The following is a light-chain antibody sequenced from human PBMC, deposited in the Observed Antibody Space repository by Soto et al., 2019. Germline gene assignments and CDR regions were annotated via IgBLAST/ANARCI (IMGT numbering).Light chain of an antibody. Sequence: DIQMTQSPSSLSASVGDRVTITCRASQGISSYLAWYQQRPGKVPKVLIYAASTLHSGVPSRFSGSGSGTDFTLTISNVQPEDAATYYCQNYYNAPETFGQGTKVEIE. V-gene: IGKV1-27*01. CDR1: QGISSY. CDR2: AAS. J-gene: IGKJ1*01. CDR3: QNYYNAPET.